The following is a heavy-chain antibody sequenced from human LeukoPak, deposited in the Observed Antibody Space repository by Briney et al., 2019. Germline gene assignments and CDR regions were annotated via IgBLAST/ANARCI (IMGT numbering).Heavy chain of an antibody. CDR2: ISSSSSYI. D-gene: IGHD6-13*01. CDR1: GFAFSSYS. J-gene: IGHJ6*02. V-gene: IGHV3-21*04. Sequence: GGSLRLSCAASGFAFSSYSMNWVRQAPGKGLEWVSSISSSSSYIYYADSVKGRFTISRDNSKNTLYLQMNSLRAEDTAVYYCAKAAAGPYYYGMDVWGQGTTVTVSS. CDR3: AKAAAGPYYYGMDV.